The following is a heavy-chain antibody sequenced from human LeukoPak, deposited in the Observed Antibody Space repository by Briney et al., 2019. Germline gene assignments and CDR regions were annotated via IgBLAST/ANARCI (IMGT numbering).Heavy chain of an antibody. CDR2: IYTTGTT. V-gene: IGHV4-4*07. D-gene: IGHD1-26*01. CDR3: GRQGYTASYYFLDY. Sequence: PSETLSLTCTVSGGSINSYYWGWVRQAAGKGLEWIGRIYTTGTTSYSPSPKSRLTMSVDTSKNQFSLNLRSVTAADTALYYCGRQGYTASYYFLDYWSQGTLVTVSS. CDR1: GGSINSYY. J-gene: IGHJ4*02.